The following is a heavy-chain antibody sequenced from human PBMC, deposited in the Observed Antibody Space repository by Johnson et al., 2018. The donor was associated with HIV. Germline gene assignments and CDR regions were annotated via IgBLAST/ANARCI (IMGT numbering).Heavy chain of an antibody. CDR2: ISWNSGSI. CDR3: ARDGIAAEPKWDAFDI. Sequence: VQLVESGGGLVQPGRSLRLSCAASGFTFDDYAMHWVRQAPGKGLEWVSGISWNSGSIGYVDSVRGRFTISRDNAKNSLYLQMNSLRAEDTAVYYCARDGIAAEPKWDAFDIWGQGTMVTVSS. V-gene: IGHV3-9*01. D-gene: IGHD6-13*01. CDR1: GFTFDDYA. J-gene: IGHJ3*02.